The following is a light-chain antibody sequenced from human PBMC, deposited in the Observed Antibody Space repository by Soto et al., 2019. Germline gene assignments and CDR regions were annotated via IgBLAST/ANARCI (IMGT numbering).Light chain of an antibody. CDR3: QQYDNWPVLLT. J-gene: IGKJ4*01. Sequence: EIVLTQSPGTLSLSPGDRATLSCRASQSVSSNLAWYQQKPGQAPRLLIYGASTRATGVPGRFSGSGSGTDFTLTISSLQSEDFAVYYCQQYDNWPVLLTFGGGTKVDIK. CDR1: QSVSSN. V-gene: IGKV3-15*01. CDR2: GAS.